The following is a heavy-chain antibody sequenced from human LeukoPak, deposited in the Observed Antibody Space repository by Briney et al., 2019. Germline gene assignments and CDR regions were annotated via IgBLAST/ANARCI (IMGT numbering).Heavy chain of an antibody. CDR1: SYSISRGYY. CDR3: VREGPIRFLEQIDY. V-gene: IGHV4-38-2*02. J-gene: IGHJ4*02. Sequence: SETLSLTCTVSSYSISRGYYWGWIRKSPGKGLEWIGNIYHTGSTSYNPSLESRVTISLDLSKNQFSLRLSSVTAADTALYYCVREGPIRFLEQIDYWGQGTLVTVSS. D-gene: IGHD3-3*01. CDR2: IYHTGST.